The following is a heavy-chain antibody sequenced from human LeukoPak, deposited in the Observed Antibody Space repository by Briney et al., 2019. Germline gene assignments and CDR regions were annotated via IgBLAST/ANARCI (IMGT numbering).Heavy chain of an antibody. CDR1: GFTFSTFA. CDR2: IFPSGGKI. V-gene: IGHV3-23*01. Sequence: PGGSLRLSCAASGFTFSTFAMIWVRQPPGKGLEWVSSIFPSGGKIHYADSVRGRFTISRDNSKRPLSLQMNSLRAEDTAIYYCATYRQVLLPFESWGQGTLVTVSS. D-gene: IGHD2-8*02. CDR3: ATYRQVLLPFES. J-gene: IGHJ4*02.